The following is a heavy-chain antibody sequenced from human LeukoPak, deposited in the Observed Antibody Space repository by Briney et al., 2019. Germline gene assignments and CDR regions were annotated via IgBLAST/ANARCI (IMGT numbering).Heavy chain of an antibody. V-gene: IGHV3-21*01. CDR1: GFTFSTYR. J-gene: IGHJ4*02. CDR3: TRDKDVYFNY. CDR2: ISSSSSYI. Sequence: GGSLRLSCVGTGFTFSTYRMNWVRQAPGKGLEWVSSISSSSSYIYYADSVKGRITISRDNAKNSLYLQMNSLRVEDTAVYYCTRDKDVYFNYWGQGTLVTVSS.